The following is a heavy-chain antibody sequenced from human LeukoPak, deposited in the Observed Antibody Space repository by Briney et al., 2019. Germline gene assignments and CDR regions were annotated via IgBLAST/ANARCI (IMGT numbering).Heavy chain of an antibody. Sequence: GGSLRLSCAASGFTFNDYYMSWIRQAPGKGLEWVSYITGSGTIINYADSVKGRFTISRDNAKNSLYLQMNSLRVEDTAVYYCTVGNWGLDYWGQGTLVTVSS. D-gene: IGHD7-27*01. CDR3: TVGNWGLDY. V-gene: IGHV3-11*04. CDR2: ITGSGTII. J-gene: IGHJ4*02. CDR1: GFTFNDYY.